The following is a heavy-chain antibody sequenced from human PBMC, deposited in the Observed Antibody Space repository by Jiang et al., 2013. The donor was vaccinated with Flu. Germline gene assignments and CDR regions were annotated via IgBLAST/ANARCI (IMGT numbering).Heavy chain of an antibody. D-gene: IGHD4-23*01. CDR1: DGSFSAFY. Sequence: TLSLTCAVYDGSFSAFYWSWIRQPPGKGLEWIGEINHSGSTNYNPSLKSRVTISVDTSKNQFSLKLSSVTAADTAVYYCARGRGGNSYWYFDLWGRGTLVTVSS. V-gene: IGHV4-34*01. J-gene: IGHJ2*01. CDR2: INHSGST. CDR3: ARGRGGNSYWYFDL.